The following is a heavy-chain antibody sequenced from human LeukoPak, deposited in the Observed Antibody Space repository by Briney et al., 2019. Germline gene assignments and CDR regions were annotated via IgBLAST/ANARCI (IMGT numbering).Heavy chain of an antibody. CDR1: GFTFSSYE. CDR2: ISSSGSTI. V-gene: IGHV3-48*03. CDR3: AKGRSGGWYYYMDV. D-gene: IGHD3-10*01. J-gene: IGHJ6*03. Sequence: GGSLRLSCAASGFTFSSYEMNWVRQAPGKGLEWVSYISSSGSTIYYADSVKGRFTISRDNAKNSLYLQMNSLRAEDTALYYCAKGRSGGWYYYMDVWGKGTTVTVSS.